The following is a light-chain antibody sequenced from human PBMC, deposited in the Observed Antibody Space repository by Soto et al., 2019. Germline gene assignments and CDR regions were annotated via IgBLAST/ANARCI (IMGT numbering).Light chain of an antibody. Sequence: DIVMTQSPDSLAVSLGERATINCKSSQNVLYSSNNKNYLAWYQQAPGQPPKLLIYWASTRESGVPDRFSGSGSGTDFTLTISSLQAEDVAVYYCQQYYSNPPTFGQGTKLE. V-gene: IGKV4-1*01. J-gene: IGKJ2*01. CDR2: WAS. CDR1: QNVLYSSNNKNY. CDR3: QQYYSNPPT.